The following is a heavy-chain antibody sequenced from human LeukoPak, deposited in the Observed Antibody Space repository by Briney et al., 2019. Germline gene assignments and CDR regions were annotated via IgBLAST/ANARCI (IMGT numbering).Heavy chain of an antibody. CDR3: ARGERAMIY. CDR2: ISSDGSTT. J-gene: IGHJ4*02. V-gene: IGHV3-74*01. D-gene: IGHD3-22*01. CDR1: GFTFSSYW. Sequence: GGSLRLSCAVSGFTFSSYWMHWVRQAPGKGLVWVSRISSDGSTTSYADSVMGRFTISRDNAKNTLYLQMNSLRAEDTAVYYCARGERAMIYWGQGTLVTVSS.